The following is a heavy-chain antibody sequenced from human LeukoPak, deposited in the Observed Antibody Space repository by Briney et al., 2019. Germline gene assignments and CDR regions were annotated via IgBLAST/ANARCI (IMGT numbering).Heavy chain of an antibody. D-gene: IGHD1-1*01. V-gene: IGHV1-18*01. J-gene: IGHJ5*02. CDR2: ISAYNGNT. CDR3: ARDQVQLERRGLRRYGWFDP. Sequence: ASVKVSCKASGYTFTSYGTSWVRQAPGQGLEWMGWISAYNGNTNYAQKLQGRVTMTTDTSTSTAYMELRSLRSDDTAVYYCARDQVQLERRGLRRYGWFDPWGQGTLVTVSS. CDR1: GYTFTSYG.